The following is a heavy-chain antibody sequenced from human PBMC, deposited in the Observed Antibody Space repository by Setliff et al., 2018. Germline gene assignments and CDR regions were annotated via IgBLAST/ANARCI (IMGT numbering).Heavy chain of an antibody. CDR1: GGSISSSRYY. CDR2: IDQSGIT. J-gene: IGHJ3*02. D-gene: IGHD3-22*01. Sequence: PSETLSLTCTVSGGSISSSRYYWSWIRQPPGKGPEWIGEIDQSGITNYNPSLKSRVTISIDTSKNQFSLRLSSVTATDTAVYYCARGRRITMIVVPPGVFDIWGQGTMVTVSS. CDR3: ARGRRITMIVVPPGVFDI. V-gene: IGHV4-39*07.